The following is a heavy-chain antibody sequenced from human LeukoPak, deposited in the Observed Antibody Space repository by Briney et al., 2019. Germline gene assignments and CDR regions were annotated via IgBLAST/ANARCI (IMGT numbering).Heavy chain of an antibody. J-gene: IGHJ4*02. CDR1: GFTFSSYA. D-gene: IGHD2-2*01. Sequence: GGSLRLSCAASGFTFSSYAMHWVRQAPGKGLEWVSVTSYDESNKYYADSVKGRFTISRDNSKNTLYLQMNSLRAEDTAVYYCARERYCSSTSCYGETDYWGQGTLVTVSS. V-gene: IGHV3-30-3*01. CDR2: TSYDESNK. CDR3: ARERYCSSTSCYGETDY.